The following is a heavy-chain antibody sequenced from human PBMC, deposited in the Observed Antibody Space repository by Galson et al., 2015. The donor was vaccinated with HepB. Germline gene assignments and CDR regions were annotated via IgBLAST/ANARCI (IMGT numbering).Heavy chain of an antibody. CDR1: GGSFSGYY. J-gene: IGHJ4*02. Sequence: TLSLTCAVYGGSFSGYYRSWIRQHPGKGLEWIGYIYYSGSTYYNPSLKSRVTISVDTSKNQFSLKLSSVTAADTAVYYCARDSGWFGLDYWGQGTLVTVSS. D-gene: IGHD3-10*01. CDR2: IYYSGST. CDR3: ARDSGWFGLDY. V-gene: IGHV4-31*02.